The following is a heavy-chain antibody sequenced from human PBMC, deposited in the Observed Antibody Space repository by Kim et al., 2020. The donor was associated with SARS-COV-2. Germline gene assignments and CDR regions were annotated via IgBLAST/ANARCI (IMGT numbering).Heavy chain of an antibody. J-gene: IGHJ4*02. Sequence: SNAQKFQGRVTMTRDTSTSTVYMELSSLRSEDTAVYYCARVGYGDYVVDYWGQGTLVTVSS. CDR3: ARVGYGDYVVDY. D-gene: IGHD4-17*01. V-gene: IGHV1-46*01.